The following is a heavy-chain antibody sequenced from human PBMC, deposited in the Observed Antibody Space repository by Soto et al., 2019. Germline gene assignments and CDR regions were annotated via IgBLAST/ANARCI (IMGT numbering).Heavy chain of an antibody. CDR2: IYPGDSDS. CDR3: ARHGFYGDYASNYFDP. J-gene: IGHJ5*02. CDR1: GYNFATYW. Sequence: XESLNISCEGFGYNFATYWIALVRQMPGKGLEYMGIIYPGDSDSRYSPSFQGQVTFSADKSISTAYMQWSSLKASDTAMYYCARHGFYGDYASNYFDPWGQGTLVTVSS. V-gene: IGHV5-51*01. D-gene: IGHD4-17*01.